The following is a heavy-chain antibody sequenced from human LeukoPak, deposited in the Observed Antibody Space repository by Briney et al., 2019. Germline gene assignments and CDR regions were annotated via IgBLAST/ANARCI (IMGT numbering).Heavy chain of an antibody. D-gene: IGHD3-3*01. V-gene: IGHV4-39*01. CDR1: GDSINNNNYY. CDR2: IYYNGRT. J-gene: IGHJ3*02. Sequence: SQTLSLTCTVSGDSINNNNYYWGWIRQPPGKGLEWIGNIYYNGRTYYSPSLKSRGTISVDTSNNQFSLKLSSVTAADTAVYYCARITDRTIFGEIMHGFDIWGQGTPVTVSS. CDR3: ARITDRTIFGEIMHGFDI.